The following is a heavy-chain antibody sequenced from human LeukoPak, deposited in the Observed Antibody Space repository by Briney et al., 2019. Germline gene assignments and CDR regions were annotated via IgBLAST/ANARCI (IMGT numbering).Heavy chain of an antibody. CDR2: ISYDGSNK. CDR3: ARDRIAAAGTGILCY. J-gene: IGHJ4*02. Sequence: PGRSLRLSCAASGFTFSSYAMHWVRQAPGKGLEWVAVISYDGSNKYYADSVKGRFTISRDNSKNTLYLQMNSLRAEDTAVYYCARDRIAAAGTGILCYWGQGTLVTVSS. D-gene: IGHD6-13*01. CDR1: GFTFSSYA. V-gene: IGHV3-30-3*01.